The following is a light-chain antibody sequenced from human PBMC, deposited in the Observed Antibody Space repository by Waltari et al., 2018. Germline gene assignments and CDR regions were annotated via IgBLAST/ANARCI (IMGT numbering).Light chain of an antibody. CDR3: AAWDDSLSGRV. CDR2: NNN. CDR1: SSNIGKSF. V-gene: IGLV1-47*01. J-gene: IGLJ3*02. Sequence: QPVLTQPPSASGTPGQTVTISCSGSSSNIGKSFVTWYPQFPGTAPKILNFNNNNRPSGGPARFSGSKSGTSASLAISGLRSEDEADYYCAAWDDSLSGRVFGGGTKLTV.